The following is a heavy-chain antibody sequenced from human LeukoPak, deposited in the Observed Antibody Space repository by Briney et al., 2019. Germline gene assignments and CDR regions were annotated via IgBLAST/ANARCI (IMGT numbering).Heavy chain of an antibody. V-gene: IGHV1-24*01. J-gene: IGHJ4*02. D-gene: IGHD3-10*01. CDR1: GYTLTELS. CDR2: FDPEDGET. Sequence: ASVKVSCKVSGYTLTELSMHWVRQAPGKGLEWMGGFDPEDGETIYAQKFQGRVTMTEDTSTDTAYMELSSLRSEDTAVYYCAKDGEYYGSGSYSDYWGQGTLVTVSS. CDR3: AKDGEYYGSGSYSDY.